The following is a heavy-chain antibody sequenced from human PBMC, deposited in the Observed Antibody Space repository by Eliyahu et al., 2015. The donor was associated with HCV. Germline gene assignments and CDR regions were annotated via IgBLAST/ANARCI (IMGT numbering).Heavy chain of an antibody. Sequence: EVQLLESGGGLVQPGGSLRLSCTASGFTFSSYAMSWVPQVPGKGLEWVSSIRAGNGVTYYADSVKGRFTISRDDSKNTLYLQMNSLRAEDTALYYCAKAPETWYYFDYWGQGSLVTVSS. D-gene: IGHD5-24*01. V-gene: IGHV3-23*01. CDR2: IRAGNGVT. J-gene: IGHJ4*02. CDR1: GFTFSSYA. CDR3: AKAPETWYYFDY.